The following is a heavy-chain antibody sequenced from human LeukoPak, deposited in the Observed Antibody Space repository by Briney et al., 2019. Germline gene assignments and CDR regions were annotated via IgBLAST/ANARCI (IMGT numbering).Heavy chain of an antibody. D-gene: IGHD2-8*02. J-gene: IGHJ4*02. CDR2: IKYDESEK. CDR1: GFTFTTSW. V-gene: IGHV3-7*03. CDR3: TRDGVWSSDY. Sequence: GGSLRLSCVASGFTFTTSWMSWVRQAPGKGLEWVANIKYDESEKHYVDSVKGRFTISRDNSKNTLILQMSSLRAEDTALYYCTRDGVWSSDYWGQGTLVIVSS.